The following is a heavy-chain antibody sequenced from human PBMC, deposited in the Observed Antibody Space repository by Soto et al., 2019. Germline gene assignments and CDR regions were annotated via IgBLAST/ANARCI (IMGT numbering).Heavy chain of an antibody. J-gene: IGHJ6*02. CDR1: RGTFSSYA. D-gene: IGHD3-22*01. Sequence: GASVKVSCKASRGTFSSYAISWVRQAPGQGXEWMGGIIPIFGTANYAQTFQGRVTITADESTSTAYMELSSLRSEDTAVYYCAPIYDSSGYYPLDDCGMDVWGQGTTVTVSS. CDR3: APIYDSSGYYPLDDCGMDV. V-gene: IGHV1-69*13. CDR2: IIPIFGTA.